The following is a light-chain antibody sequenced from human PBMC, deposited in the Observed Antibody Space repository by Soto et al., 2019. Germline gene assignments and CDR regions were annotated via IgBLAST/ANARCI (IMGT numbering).Light chain of an antibody. V-gene: IGLV2-8*01. CDR3: SSYAGNNNFVV. CDR2: EVT. CDR1: SSDVGAYKY. Sequence: QSVLTQPPSASGSPGQSVTISCTGTSSDVGAYKYVSWYQQHPGKAPKLMIYEVTKRPSGVPGRFSGSKSGNTASLPVSGLQAEDEADYCCSSYAGNNNFVVFGGGTKVTAL. J-gene: IGLJ2*01.